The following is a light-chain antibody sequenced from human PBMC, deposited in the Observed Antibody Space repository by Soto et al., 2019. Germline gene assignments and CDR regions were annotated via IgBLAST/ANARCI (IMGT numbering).Light chain of an antibody. Sequence: QPVLTQPPSVSGAPGQRVTISCTGSSSNLGADYDVHWYQQFPGTAPKLLIYGNNNRPSGVPDRFSGSKSGTSASLAITGLQVEDEADYYCQSYDNSLSGYWVFGGGTKVTVL. V-gene: IGLV1-40*01. CDR1: SSNLGADYD. J-gene: IGLJ3*02. CDR3: QSYDNSLSGYWV. CDR2: GNN.